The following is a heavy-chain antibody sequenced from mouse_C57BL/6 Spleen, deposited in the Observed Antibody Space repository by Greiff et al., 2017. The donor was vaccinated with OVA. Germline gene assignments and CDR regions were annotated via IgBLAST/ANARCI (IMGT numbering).Heavy chain of an antibody. CDR2: IDPETGGN. Sequence: QVQLQQSGAELVRPGASVTLSCKASGYTFTDYEMHWVKQTPVHGLEWIGAIDPETGGNAYNQKFKGKAILTADKSSSTAYMELRSLTSEDSAVYYCTRRGFYFDYWGQGTTLTVSS. CDR1: GYTFTDYE. D-gene: IGHD3-2*02. V-gene: IGHV1-15*01. CDR3: TRRGFYFDY. J-gene: IGHJ2*01.